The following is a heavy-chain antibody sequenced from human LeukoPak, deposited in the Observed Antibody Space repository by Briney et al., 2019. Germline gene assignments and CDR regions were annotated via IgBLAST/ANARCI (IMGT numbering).Heavy chain of an antibody. V-gene: IGHV4-34*01. CDR3: ARLRGYSYGKHFVY. CDR2: INHSGST. J-gene: IGHJ4*02. Sequence: SETLSLTCAVYGGSFSGYYWSWIRQPPGKGLEWIGEINHSGSTNYNPSLKSRVTISVDTSKNQFSLKLSPVTAADTAVYYCARLRGYSYGKHFVYWGQGTLVTVSS. CDR1: GGSFSGYY. D-gene: IGHD5-18*01.